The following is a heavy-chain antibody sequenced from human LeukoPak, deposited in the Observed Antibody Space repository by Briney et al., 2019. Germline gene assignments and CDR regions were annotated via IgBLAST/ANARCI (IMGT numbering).Heavy chain of an antibody. V-gene: IGHV1-18*04. CDR2: ISAYNGNT. J-gene: IGHJ4*02. CDR1: GFTLIGHY. D-gene: IGHD3-3*01. Sequence: GASVKVSCKASGFTLIGHYLHWVRQAPGQGLEWMGWISAYNGNTNYAQKLQGRVTMTTDTSTSTAYMELRSLRSDDTAVYYCARDGGIRFSTPQDYWGQGTLVTVSS. CDR3: ARDGGIRFSTPQDY.